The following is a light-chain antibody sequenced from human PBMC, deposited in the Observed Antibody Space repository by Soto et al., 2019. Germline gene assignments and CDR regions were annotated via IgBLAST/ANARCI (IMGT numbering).Light chain of an antibody. J-gene: IGKJ4*01. CDR3: QQYNNWPRAT. CDR2: RTS. CDR1: QSISSN. V-gene: IGKV3-15*01. Sequence: EIVMTPSPATLSVSPGKRATLSCRASQSISSNLAWYQQKPGQAPRLLVFRTSSRATGFPARFSGSGSGTEFNLTISSLQSEDFGVYYCQQYNNWPRATFGGGTKVDIK.